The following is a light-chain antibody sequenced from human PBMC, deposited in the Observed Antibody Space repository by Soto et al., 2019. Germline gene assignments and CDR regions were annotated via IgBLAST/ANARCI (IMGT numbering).Light chain of an antibody. V-gene: IGLV2-14*01. CDR2: EVS. Sequence: QSVLTQPASVSGSPGQSLTISCTGTSSDVGGYNYVSWYQQHPGKAPKLMIYEVSNRPSGVSNRFSGSKSGNKASLTISGLQAEDEADYYCSSYTSSSTVVFGGGTKLTVL. CDR3: SSYTSSSTVV. CDR1: SSDVGGYNY. J-gene: IGLJ2*01.